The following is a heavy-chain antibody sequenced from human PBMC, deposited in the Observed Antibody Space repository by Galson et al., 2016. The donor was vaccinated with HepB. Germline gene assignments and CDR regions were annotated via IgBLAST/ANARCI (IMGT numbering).Heavy chain of an antibody. V-gene: IGHV1-2*04. Sequence: SVKVSCKASGYTFTDFYIHWVRQAPGQGLEWMGWNNPNSGGTDYAQKFQDWVTMTRDTSINTTYMELTRLRSDDTAVYYCARGRYFDWMYWFDPWDQGTLVTVSS. CDR3: ARGRYFDWMYWFDP. D-gene: IGHD3-9*01. CDR1: GYTFTDFY. CDR2: NNPNSGGT. J-gene: IGHJ5*02.